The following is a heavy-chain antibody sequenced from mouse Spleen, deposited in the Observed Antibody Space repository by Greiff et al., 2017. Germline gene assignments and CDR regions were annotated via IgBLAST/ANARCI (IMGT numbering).Heavy chain of an antibody. CDR1: GYTFTDYY. CDR2: INPNNGGT. D-gene: IGHD1-2*01. V-gene: IGHV1-26*01. CDR3: AKGGLTTGTEGDV. Sequence: VQLQQSGPELVKPGASVKISCKASGYTFTDYYMNWVKQSHGKSLEWIGDINPNNGGTSYNQKFKGKATLTVDKSSSTAYMELRSLTSEDSAVYYCAKGGLTTGTEGDVWGAGTTVTVSS. J-gene: IGHJ1*01.